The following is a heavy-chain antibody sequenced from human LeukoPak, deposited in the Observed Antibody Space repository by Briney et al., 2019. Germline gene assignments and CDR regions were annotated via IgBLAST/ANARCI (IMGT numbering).Heavy chain of an antibody. Sequence: GESLKISCKASGYRFTTDYIGWVRQMPGKGLEWMGIIYPDDSETNNGPSFLGQVSMSVDKSITTAYLQWSSLKASDTAIYYCARQAYGSHFDAFDIWGQGTMVTVSS. D-gene: IGHD3-22*01. CDR2: IYPDDSET. V-gene: IGHV5-51*01. J-gene: IGHJ3*02. CDR3: ARQAYGSHFDAFDI. CDR1: GYRFTTDY.